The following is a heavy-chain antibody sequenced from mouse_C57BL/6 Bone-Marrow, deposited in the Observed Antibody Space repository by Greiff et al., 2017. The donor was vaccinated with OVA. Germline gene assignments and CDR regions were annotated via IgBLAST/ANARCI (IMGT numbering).Heavy chain of an antibody. V-gene: IGHV3-6*01. D-gene: IGHD1-2*01. CDR1: GYSITSGYY. Sequence: EVKVEGSGPGLVKPSQSLSLTCSVTGYSITSGYYWNWIRQFPGNKLEWMGYISYDGSNNYNPSLKNRISITRDTSKNQFFLKLNSVTTEDTATYYCARGGVLLRLMDYWGQGTSVTVSS. J-gene: IGHJ4*01. CDR2: ISYDGSN. CDR3: ARGGVLLRLMDY.